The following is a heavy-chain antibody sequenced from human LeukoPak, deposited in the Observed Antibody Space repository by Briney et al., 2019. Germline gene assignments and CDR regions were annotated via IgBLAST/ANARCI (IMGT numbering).Heavy chain of an antibody. CDR2: ISSSSTTI. Sequence: GGSLRLSCAASGFIFSSYSMNWVRQAPGKGLQWVSYISSSSTTIHYADSVKGRFTISRDNAKNSLYLQMNSLRAEDTAVYFCARDQGSSWYTDYWGQGTLVTVSS. D-gene: IGHD6-13*01. CDR1: GFIFSSYS. CDR3: ARDQGSSWYTDY. J-gene: IGHJ4*02. V-gene: IGHV3-48*04.